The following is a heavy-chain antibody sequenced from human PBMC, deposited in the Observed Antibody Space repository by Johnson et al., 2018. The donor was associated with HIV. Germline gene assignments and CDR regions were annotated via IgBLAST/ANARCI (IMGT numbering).Heavy chain of an antibody. Sequence: QVQLVESGGGVVQPGRSLRLSCAASGFTFSSYAMHWVRQAPGKGLEWVAIIYYDGTNKYYADSVKGRFTISRDNSKNTLSLQMNSLRVDDTAMYYYAKARSLLDYGGFDAFDIWGQGTLVIVSS. CDR1: GFTFSSYA. CDR3: AKARSLLDYGGFDAFDI. J-gene: IGHJ3*02. D-gene: IGHD4-23*01. CDR2: IYYDGTNK. V-gene: IGHV3-33*06.